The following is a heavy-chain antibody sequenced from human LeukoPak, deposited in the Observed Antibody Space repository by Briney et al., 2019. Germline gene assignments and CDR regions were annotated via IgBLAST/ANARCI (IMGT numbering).Heavy chain of an antibody. CDR1: HYTFTNYW. CDR3: AGRRISLFGFFLGSGTFDL. D-gene: IGHD3-3*01. CDR2: IYPIDSDT. V-gene: IGHV5-51*01. J-gene: IGHJ3*01. Sequence: GESLKISCNGSHYTFTNYWIGWVRQVPGRGLEWMGIIYPIDSDTKYSPSFQGQVTISADRSINTAYLQWSSLQASVTGIYYCAGRRISLFGFFLGSGTFDLWGQGTLVTVSS.